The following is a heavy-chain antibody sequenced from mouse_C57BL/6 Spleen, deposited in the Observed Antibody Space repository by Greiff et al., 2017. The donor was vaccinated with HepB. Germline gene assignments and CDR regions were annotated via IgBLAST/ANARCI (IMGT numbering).Heavy chain of an antibody. CDR3: ARDGYLDY. CDR1: GYAFSSHW. D-gene: IGHD2-3*01. J-gene: IGHJ2*01. V-gene: IGHV1-80*01. Sequence: VQLQQSGAELVKPGASVKISCKASGYAFSSHWMNWVKQRPGKGLEWIGQIYPGDGDTNYNGKFKGKATLTADKSSSTAYMQLSSLTSEDSAVYFCARDGYLDYWGQGTTLTVSS. CDR2: IYPGDGDT.